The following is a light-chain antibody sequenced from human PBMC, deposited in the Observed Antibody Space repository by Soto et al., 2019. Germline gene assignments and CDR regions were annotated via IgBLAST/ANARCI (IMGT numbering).Light chain of an antibody. CDR3: QQRSNWQGAT. V-gene: IGKV3-11*01. J-gene: IGKJ4*01. CDR2: DAS. CDR1: QSVSSY. Sequence: EIVVTQSPATLSLSPGEGATLSCRASQSVSSYLAWYQQKPGQAPRLLIYDASNRATCIPARFSGSGSGTDFTLTISSLEPEDFAVYYCQQRSNWQGATFGGGTKVDI.